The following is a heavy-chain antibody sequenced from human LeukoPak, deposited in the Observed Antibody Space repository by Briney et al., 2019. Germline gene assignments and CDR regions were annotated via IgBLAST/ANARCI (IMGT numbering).Heavy chain of an antibody. CDR1: GGSISSSNW. V-gene: IGHV4-4*02. J-gene: IGHJ4*02. CDR2: IYHSGST. CDR3: ARSWAGMYYPFYYFDY. Sequence: SGTLSLTRAVSGGSISSSNWWSWVRQPPGKGLEWIGEIYHSGSTNYNPSLKSRVTISVDKSKNHFSLNLDSVTAADTAVYYCARSWAGMYYPFYYFDYWGQGALVTVSP. D-gene: IGHD1-26*01.